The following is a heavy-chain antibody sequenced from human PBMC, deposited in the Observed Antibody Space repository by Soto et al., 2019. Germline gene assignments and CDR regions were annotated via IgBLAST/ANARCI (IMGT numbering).Heavy chain of an antibody. D-gene: IGHD3-10*01. CDR3: ASLGELPVWFDP. V-gene: IGHV4-59*13. CDR2: ISSPGST. CDR1: GDSISSYY. J-gene: IGHJ5*02. Sequence: QVQLQESGPGLVKPSETLSLTCTVSGDSISSYYWSWIRQPPGKGLEWVGYISSPGSTIYNPPLDSRATNPRDTSKNQASLSLNSVTVADTAVYYCASLGELPVWFDPWGRGTLVTVSS.